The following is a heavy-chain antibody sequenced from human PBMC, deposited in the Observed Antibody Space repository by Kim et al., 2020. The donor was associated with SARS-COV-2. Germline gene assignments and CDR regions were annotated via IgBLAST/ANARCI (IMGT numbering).Heavy chain of an antibody. V-gene: IGHV3-33*01. CDR3: ARDRGDSSGYTFYYYDMDV. D-gene: IGHD3-22*01. Sequence: GGSLRLSCAASGFTFSVYGIHWVRQAPGKGLEWVAIIWYDGSYEYYSDSVKGRFTISRDNSKNTLYLQMNSLRAEDTAVYYCARDRGDSSGYTFYYYDMDVWGQGTTVTVSS. J-gene: IGHJ6*02. CDR2: IWYDGSYE. CDR1: GFTFSVYG.